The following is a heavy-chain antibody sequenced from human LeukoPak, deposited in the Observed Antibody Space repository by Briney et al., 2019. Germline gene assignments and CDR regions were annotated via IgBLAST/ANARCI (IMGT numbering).Heavy chain of an antibody. CDR2: IIPMFGSA. CDR1: GGTFSSYA. CDR3: ASHIRGFRYSGMDV. V-gene: IGHV1-69*13. Sequence: ASVKVSCKSSGGTFSSYAISWVRQAPGQGLECMGGIIPMFGSANYAQPFQGRVTITADESTSTAYMELTSLRPEDTAVYYCASHIRGFRYSGMDVWGQGTTVIVSS. D-gene: IGHD3-10*01. J-gene: IGHJ6*02.